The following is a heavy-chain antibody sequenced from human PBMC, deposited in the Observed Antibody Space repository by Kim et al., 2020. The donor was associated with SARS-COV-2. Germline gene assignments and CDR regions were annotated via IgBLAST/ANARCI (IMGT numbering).Heavy chain of an antibody. J-gene: IGHJ4*02. Sequence: SVKVSCKASGGTFSSYAISWVRQAPGQGLEWMGGIIPIFGKANYAQKFQGRVTITADESTSAASMELSSLRTEETAVYYCARTVYSIGWHPIDYWGQGTMVTVSS. CDR2: IIPIFGKA. D-gene: IGHD6-19*01. CDR1: GGTFSSYA. V-gene: IGHV1-69*13. CDR3: ARTVYSIGWHPIDY.